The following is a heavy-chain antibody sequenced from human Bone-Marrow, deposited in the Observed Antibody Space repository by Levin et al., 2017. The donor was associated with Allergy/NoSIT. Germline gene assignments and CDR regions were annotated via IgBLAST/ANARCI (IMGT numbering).Heavy chain of an antibody. D-gene: IGHD6-19*01. CDR2: ISSRGATT. J-gene: IGHJ4*02. CDR3: AKLSSGWSLGSGRYFDY. V-gene: IGHV3-23*01. CDR1: GFTFNNFG. Sequence: QSGGSLRLSCAASGFTFNNFGMTWVRQAPGKGLECISTISSRGATTTYADSVKGRFSISRDNSKNTLYLQMNSLRAEDTAVYYCAKLSSGWSLGSGRYFDYWGQGTLVTVSS.